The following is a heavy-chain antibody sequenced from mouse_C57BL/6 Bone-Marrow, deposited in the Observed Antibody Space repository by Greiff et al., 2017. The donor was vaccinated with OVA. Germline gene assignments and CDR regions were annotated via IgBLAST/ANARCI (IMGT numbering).Heavy chain of an antibody. J-gene: IGHJ1*03. CDR1: GYSITSDY. D-gene: IGHD1-1*01. CDR2: ISYSGST. V-gene: IGHV3-8*01. Sequence: EVKLVESGPGLAKPSQTLSLTCSVTGYSITSDYWNWLRKFPGNKLEYMGYISYSGSTYYNPSLKSRISITRDTSKNQYYLQLNSVTTEDTATYYCARGYYGSSLWYFDVWGTGTTVTVSS. CDR3: ARGYYGSSLWYFDV.